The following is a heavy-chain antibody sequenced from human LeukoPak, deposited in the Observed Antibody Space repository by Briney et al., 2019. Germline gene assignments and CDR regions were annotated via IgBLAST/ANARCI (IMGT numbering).Heavy chain of an antibody. CDR2: IQDSGIT. Sequence: SETLSLICNVSGDSVSSGYWSWIRQSPGKGLEWIGFIQDSGITDYNPSLKSRLYMSVDISKNQFSLNQRSVTAADTAVYYCAGRGHRYSRDWGQGILVTISS. D-gene: IGHD2-15*01. CDR1: GDSVSSGY. CDR3: AGRGHRYSRD. J-gene: IGHJ1*01. V-gene: IGHV4-4*09.